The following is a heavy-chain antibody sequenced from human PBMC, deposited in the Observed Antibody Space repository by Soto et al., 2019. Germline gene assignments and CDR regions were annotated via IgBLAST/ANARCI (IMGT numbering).Heavy chain of an antibody. D-gene: IGHD3-10*01. Sequence: QVQLVQSEAEVKKPGASVRVSCKTSGYTFNNFGISWVRQAPGQGLEWMGWISTYNGNTKFAQKFQGRLTMTTDTSTSTDYMGLRSLRSDDTAIYYCARGGSTFSMVREVFSSDYWGQGTLVTVSS. CDR2: ISTYNGNT. V-gene: IGHV1-18*01. J-gene: IGHJ4*02. CDR1: GYTFNNFG. CDR3: ARGGSTFSMVREVFSSDY.